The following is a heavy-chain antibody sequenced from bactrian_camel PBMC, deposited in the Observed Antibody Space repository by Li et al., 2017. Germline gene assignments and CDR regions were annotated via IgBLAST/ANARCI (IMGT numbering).Heavy chain of an antibody. CDR1: GYTASSYC. CDR2: IDVLNST. V-gene: IGHV3S26*01. J-gene: IGHJ4*01. CDR3: AADRDGDWCIWDPWVRSCYDY. D-gene: IGHD1*01. Sequence: HVQLVESGGGSVQAGGSLRLACAVSGYTASSYCMGWIRQAPGREREGVAAIDVLNSTRYADSVKGRFTLSKDNAKNTLYLQMNSLKPEDTAMYYCAADRDGDWCIWDPWVRSCYDYWGQGTQVTVS.